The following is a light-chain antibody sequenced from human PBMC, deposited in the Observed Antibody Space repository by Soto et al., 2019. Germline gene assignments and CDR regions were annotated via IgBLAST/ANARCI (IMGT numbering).Light chain of an antibody. CDR2: AAS. J-gene: IGKJ4*01. CDR3: QQSYSTPLT. CDR1: QSIRSY. V-gene: IGKV1-39*01. Sequence: DIQMTQSPSSLSASVGDRVTITCRASQSIRSYLNWYQQKPGKAPKLLIYAASSLQSGVPSRFSGSGSGTDFTLTISSLQPEDFATYYCQQSYSTPLTFGGGTKGEIK.